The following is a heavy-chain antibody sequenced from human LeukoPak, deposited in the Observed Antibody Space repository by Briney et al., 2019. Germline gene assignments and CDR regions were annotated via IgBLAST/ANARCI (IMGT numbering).Heavy chain of an antibody. CDR3: AVSPHSNYAGRGLYYFDY. Sequence: SVKVSCKASGYTFTSYDINWVRQATGQGLEWMGGIIPIFGTANYAQKFQGRVTITADKSTSTAYMELSSLRSEDTAVYYCAVSPHSNYAGRGLYYFDYWGQGTLVTVSS. CDR2: IIPIFGTA. CDR1: GYTFTSYD. J-gene: IGHJ4*02. V-gene: IGHV1-69*06. D-gene: IGHD4-11*01.